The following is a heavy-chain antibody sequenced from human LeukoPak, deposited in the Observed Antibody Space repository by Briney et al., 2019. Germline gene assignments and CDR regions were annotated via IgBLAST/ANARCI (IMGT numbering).Heavy chain of an antibody. V-gene: IGHV4-4*07. Sequence: SETLSLTCTVSGGSISSYYWSWIRQPAGKGLEWIGRIYTSGSTNYNPSLKSRVTMSVDTSKNQFSLKVSSVTAADTAVYYCARDALSDYGGYVGYFDYWGQGTLVTVSS. J-gene: IGHJ4*02. CDR1: GGSISSYY. CDR3: ARDALSDYGGYVGYFDY. CDR2: IYTSGST. D-gene: IGHD4-17*01.